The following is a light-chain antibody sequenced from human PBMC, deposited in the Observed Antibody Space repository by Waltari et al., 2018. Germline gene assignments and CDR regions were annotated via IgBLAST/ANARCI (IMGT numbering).Light chain of an antibody. CDR1: QSIDRW. J-gene: IGKJ1*01. V-gene: IGKV1-5*03. Sequence: DIQVTQSPSTLSASVVDRVTITCRDSQSIDRWLGWYQKKPGKDPKFLIYKTSSLESGVPSRFSGSGYGTEFNLTIRSLQPDDFATYYCQQYKSYRTFGQGTKVEIK. CDR3: QQYKSYRT. CDR2: KTS.